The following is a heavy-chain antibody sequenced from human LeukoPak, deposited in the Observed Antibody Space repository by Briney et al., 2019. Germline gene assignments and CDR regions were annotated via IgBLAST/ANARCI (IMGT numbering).Heavy chain of an antibody. D-gene: IGHD3-9*01. CDR1: GFTFSSYG. CDR3: ARLHGYYDILTSTRSVDY. V-gene: IGHV3-30*02. J-gene: IGHJ4*02. CDR2: IRYDGGNQ. Sequence: GGSLRLSCAASGFTFSSYGMHWVRQTPGKGLECVAFIRYDGGNQYYTDSVKGRFTISRDNSKNTIYLQMNSLRAEDTAVYYCARLHGYYDILTSTRSVDYWGQGTLVTVSS.